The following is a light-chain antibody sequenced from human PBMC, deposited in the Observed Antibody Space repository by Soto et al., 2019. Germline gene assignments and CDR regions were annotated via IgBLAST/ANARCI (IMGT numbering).Light chain of an antibody. CDR2: KAH. V-gene: IGKV1-5*03. CDR3: QGYNSYPYS. J-gene: IGKJ2*03. CDR1: QTIFSW. Sequence: VQMTQSPSTLSASVGDRVSITCRASQTIFSWWAWYQQKPGKAPKLLIYKAHSLESGVPPRYNGRGSETEFTLTSSGLQLDDFADYYFQGYNSYPYSFGQGTKVEI.